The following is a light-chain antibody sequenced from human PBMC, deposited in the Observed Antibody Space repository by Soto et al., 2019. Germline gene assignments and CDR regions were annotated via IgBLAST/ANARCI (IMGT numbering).Light chain of an antibody. CDR2: AAS. CDR3: QQYNDWPPWT. J-gene: IGKJ1*01. CDR1: QSVSSD. Sequence: EIVMTQSPATLSVSPGERATLSCRASQSVSSDLAWYQQKPGQAPRLLIYAASTRATGIPGRFSGSGSGTEFTLTISSLQSEGFAIYYCQQYNDWPPWTFGQGTKVEIK. V-gene: IGKV3-15*01.